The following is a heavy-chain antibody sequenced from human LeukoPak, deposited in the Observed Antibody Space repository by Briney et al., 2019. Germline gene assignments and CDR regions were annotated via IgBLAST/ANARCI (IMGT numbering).Heavy chain of an antibody. CDR2: ISYDGSNK. D-gene: IGHD3-3*01. Sequence: PGGSLRLSCAASGFTFSSYAMHWVRQAPGKGLEWVAVISYDGSNKYYADSVKGRFTISRDDSKNTLYLQMNSLRAEDTAVYYCARVTPAVIIEGGWTYFDYWGQGTLVTVSS. J-gene: IGHJ4*02. CDR1: GFTFSSYA. CDR3: ARVTPAVIIEGGWTYFDY. V-gene: IGHV3-30*04.